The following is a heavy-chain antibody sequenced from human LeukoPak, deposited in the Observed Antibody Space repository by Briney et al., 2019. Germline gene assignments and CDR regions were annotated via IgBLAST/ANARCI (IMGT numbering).Heavy chain of an antibody. Sequence: PGGSLRLSCAASGYTFSSHDMSWVRQAPGKGLEWVSSISGGGRATYYADSVKGRFTISRDNYKDTLYLQMDSRRCGDTAIYYCGKDEGISVAADWFDPGGQGIQVTVSS. V-gene: IGHV3-23*01. CDR3: GKDEGISVAADWFDP. CDR2: ISGGGRAT. D-gene: IGHD6-19*01. J-gene: IGHJ5*02. CDR1: GYTFSSHD.